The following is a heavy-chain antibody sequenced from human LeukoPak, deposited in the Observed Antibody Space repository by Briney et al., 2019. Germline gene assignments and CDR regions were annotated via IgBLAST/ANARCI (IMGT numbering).Heavy chain of an antibody. D-gene: IGHD4/OR15-4a*01. J-gene: IGHJ3*01. V-gene: IGHV3-48*03. Sequence: GGSLRLSCAASGFTFSSYEMNWLRQAPGKGREGVSYVSVSGNTKKYADSVKGRLSISRDNVQNSLYLQMNSLRAEDRAVYYCARDRYGDYGDAFDLWGQGTMVTVSS. CDR3: ARDRYGDYGDAFDL. CDR2: VSVSGNTK. CDR1: GFTFSSYE.